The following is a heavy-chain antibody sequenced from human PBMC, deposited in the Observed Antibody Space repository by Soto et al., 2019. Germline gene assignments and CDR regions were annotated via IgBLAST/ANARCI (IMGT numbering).Heavy chain of an antibody. CDR3: AHRLRDYGLGRERANYFGP. CDR1: GFSLSSTGVG. Sequence: QITLKESGPTLVRHTQTLTLTCTFSGFSLSSTGVGVGWIRHPPGKALEWLALIYWDDDKRYSPSLKSRLTITKDTSKNEVILTMTNMDPVDTAIYYCAHRLRDYGLGRERANYFGPWGQGTLVTVSS. V-gene: IGHV2-5*02. J-gene: IGHJ5*02. CDR2: IYWDDDK. D-gene: IGHD3-10*01.